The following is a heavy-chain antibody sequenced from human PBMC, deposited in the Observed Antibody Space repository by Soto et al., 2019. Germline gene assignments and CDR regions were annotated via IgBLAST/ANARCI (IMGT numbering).Heavy chain of an antibody. D-gene: IGHD2-2*01. CDR1: GFSFSSYA. V-gene: IGHV3-30-3*01. J-gene: IGHJ4*02. CDR2: ISYDGSDK. CDR3: ARARLDRPALEF. Sequence: QVQLVESGGGVVQPGRSLRLSCAASGFSFSSYAMHWVRQAPGKGLEWVAVISYDGSDKDYADSVKGRFTISRDNSKNMLNLQMGSLRVEDSAGYCCARARLDRPALEFWGLGTLVTVSS.